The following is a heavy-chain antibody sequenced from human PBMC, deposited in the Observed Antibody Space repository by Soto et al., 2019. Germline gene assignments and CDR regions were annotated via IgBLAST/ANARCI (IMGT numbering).Heavy chain of an antibody. Sequence: SETLSLTCTVSGGSISSSSYYWGWIRQPPGKGLEWIGSIYYSGSTYYNPSLKSRVTISVDTSKNQFSLKLSSVTAADTAVYYCARHVEAVAGTVDYWGQGTLVTVSS. CDR2: IYYSGST. D-gene: IGHD6-19*01. V-gene: IGHV4-39*01. J-gene: IGHJ4*02. CDR1: GGSISSSSYY. CDR3: ARHVEAVAGTVDY.